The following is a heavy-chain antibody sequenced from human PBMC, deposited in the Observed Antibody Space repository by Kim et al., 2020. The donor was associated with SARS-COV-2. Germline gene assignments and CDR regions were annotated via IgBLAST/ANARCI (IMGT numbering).Heavy chain of an antibody. Sequence: ASVKVSCKASGYTFTSYAMHWVRQAPGQRLEWMGWINAGNGNTKYSQKFQGRVTITRDTSASTAYMELSSLRSEDTAVYYCARVGDDYSNYGEFDYWGQGTLVTVSS. CDR2: INAGNGNT. D-gene: IGHD4-4*01. CDR3: ARVGDDYSNYGEFDY. V-gene: IGHV1-3*01. CDR1: GYTFTSYA. J-gene: IGHJ4*02.